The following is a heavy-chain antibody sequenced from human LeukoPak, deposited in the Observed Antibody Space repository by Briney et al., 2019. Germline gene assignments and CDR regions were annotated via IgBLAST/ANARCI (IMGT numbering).Heavy chain of an antibody. CDR2: INHSGST. CDR3: ARGHDSSGYPFDY. CDR1: GFTFSSYW. V-gene: IGHV4-34*01. J-gene: IGHJ4*02. D-gene: IGHD3-22*01. Sequence: LSCAASGFTFSSYWMSWVRQAPGKGLEWIGEINHSGSTNYNPSLKSRVTISVGTSKNQFSLKLSSVTAADTAVYYCARGHDSSGYPFDYWGQGTLVTVSS.